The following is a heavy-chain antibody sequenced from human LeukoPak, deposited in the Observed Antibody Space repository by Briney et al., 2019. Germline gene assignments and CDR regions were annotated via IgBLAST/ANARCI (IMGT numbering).Heavy chain of an antibody. CDR2: IYHSGST. J-gene: IGHJ2*01. D-gene: IGHD6-13*01. CDR3: ARVYYSNSYDDWYFDL. CDR1: GGSISSGNW. V-gene: IGHV4-4*02. Sequence: SETLSLTCVVSGGSISSGNWWSWVRQPPGKGLEWIGEIYHSGSTNYNPSLKSRVTISLDTSKNQFSLKLSSVTAADTAVYYCARVYYSNSYDDWYFDLWGRGTLVTVSS.